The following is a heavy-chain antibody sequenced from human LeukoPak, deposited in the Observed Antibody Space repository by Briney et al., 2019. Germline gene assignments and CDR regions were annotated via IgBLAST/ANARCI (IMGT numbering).Heavy chain of an antibody. D-gene: IGHD3-22*01. CDR3: ARDGVAYYYDSSGYHDY. CDR2: ISSSSSYI. CDR1: GFTFSSYS. V-gene: IGHV3-21*01. Sequence: GGSLRLSCAASGFTFSSYSMNWVRQAPGKVLEWVSSISSSSSYIYYADSVKGRFTISRDNAKNSLYLQMNSLRAEDTAVYYCARDGVAYYYDSSGYHDYWGQGTLVTVSS. J-gene: IGHJ4*02.